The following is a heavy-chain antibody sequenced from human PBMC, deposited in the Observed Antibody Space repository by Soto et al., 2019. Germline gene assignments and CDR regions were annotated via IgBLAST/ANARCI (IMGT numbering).Heavy chain of an antibody. CDR2: MNPNSGNT. CDR1: GYTFTSYD. J-gene: IGHJ3*02. V-gene: IGHV1-8*01. Sequence: ASVKVSCKASGYTFTSYDINWVRQATGQGLEWMGWMNPNSGNTGYAQKFQGRVTMTRNTSISTAYMELSSLRSEDTAVYYCVGYGSGSYYNDAFDIWGQGTMVTVSS. D-gene: IGHD3-10*01. CDR3: VGYGSGSYYNDAFDI.